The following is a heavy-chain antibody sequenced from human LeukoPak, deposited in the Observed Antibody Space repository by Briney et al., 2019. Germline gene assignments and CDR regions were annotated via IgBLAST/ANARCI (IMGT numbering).Heavy chain of an antibody. J-gene: IGHJ3*02. CDR3: AGAPPLLYSSSSLGAFDI. CDR2: IYYSGST. Sequence: PSETLSLTCTVSGGSISSYYWSWIWQPPGKGLEWIGYIYYSGSTNYNPSLRSRVTISVDTSKNQFSLKLNSVTAADTAVYYCAGAPPLLYSSSSLGAFDIWGQGTMVTVSS. V-gene: IGHV4-59*01. CDR1: GGSISSYY. D-gene: IGHD6-13*01.